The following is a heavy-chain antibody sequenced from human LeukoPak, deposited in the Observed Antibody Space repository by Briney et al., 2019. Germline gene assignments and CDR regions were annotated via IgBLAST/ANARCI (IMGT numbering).Heavy chain of an antibody. D-gene: IGHD5/OR15-5a*01. Sequence: ASVKVSCKASGYTFTSYYMHWVRQAPGQGLEWMGIINPSGGSTSYAQKFQGRVTMTRDTSTSTVYMELSNLRSEDTAMYYCARATLYDYFFNYWGQGTLGTVSS. J-gene: IGHJ4*02. CDR3: ARATLYDYFFNY. V-gene: IGHV1-46*01. CDR2: INPSGGST. CDR1: GYTFTSYY.